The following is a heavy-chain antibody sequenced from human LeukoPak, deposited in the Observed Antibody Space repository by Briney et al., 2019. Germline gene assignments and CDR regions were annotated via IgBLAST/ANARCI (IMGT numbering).Heavy chain of an antibody. J-gene: IGHJ4*02. CDR1: GGSISSGDYY. Sequence: PSETLSLTCTVSGGSISSGDYYWSWIRQPPGTGLEWIGYIYYSGSTYYNPSLKSRVTISVDTSKNQFSLKLSSVTAADTAVYYCARVQPYDYDDYWGQGTLVTVSS. V-gene: IGHV4-30-4*08. CDR2: IYYSGST. D-gene: IGHD2-2*01. CDR3: ARVQPYDYDDY.